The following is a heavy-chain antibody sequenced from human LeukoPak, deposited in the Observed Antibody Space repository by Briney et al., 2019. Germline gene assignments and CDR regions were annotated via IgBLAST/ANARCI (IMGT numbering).Heavy chain of an antibody. D-gene: IGHD3-3*01. CDR3: ARDFGVDDY. J-gene: IGHJ4*02. CDR2: KSYDGSNK. CDR1: GFTFSSYA. V-gene: IGHV3-30*04. Sequence: GGSLRLSCAASGFTFSSYAMHWVRQAPGKGLEWVAVKSYDGSNKYYADSVKGRFTISRDNSKNTLYLQMNSLRAEDTAVYYCARDFGVDDYWGQGTLVTVSS.